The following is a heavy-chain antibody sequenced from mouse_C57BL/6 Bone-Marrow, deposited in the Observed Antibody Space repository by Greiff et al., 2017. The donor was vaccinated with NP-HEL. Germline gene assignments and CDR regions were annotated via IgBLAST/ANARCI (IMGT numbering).Heavy chain of an antibody. CDR1: GYTFTSYG. Sequence: LVESGAELARPGASVKLSCKASGYTFTSYGISWVKQRTGQGLEWIGEIYPRSGNTYYNEKFKGKATLTADKSSSTAYMELRSLTSEDSAVYFCASRMRYYGSSAMDYWGQGTSVTVSS. CDR2: IYPRSGNT. D-gene: IGHD1-1*01. V-gene: IGHV1-81*01. J-gene: IGHJ4*01. CDR3: ASRMRYYGSSAMDY.